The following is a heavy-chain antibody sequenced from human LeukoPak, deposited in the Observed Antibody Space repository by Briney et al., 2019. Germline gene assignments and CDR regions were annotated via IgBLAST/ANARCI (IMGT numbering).Heavy chain of an antibody. Sequence: ASSKVSCKASGYTFTTYYIHGVRQAPEQGLEWSVIFHLSGGSTSYAQKFQGRVTMTRDTSTSTVYMELSSLRSEDKAVYYCARRVPYDDSRGYLNYWGQGTLVTVSS. D-gene: IGHD3-22*01. CDR3: ARRVPYDDSRGYLNY. V-gene: IGHV1-46*01. CDR1: GYTFTTYY. J-gene: IGHJ4*02. CDR2: FHLSGGST.